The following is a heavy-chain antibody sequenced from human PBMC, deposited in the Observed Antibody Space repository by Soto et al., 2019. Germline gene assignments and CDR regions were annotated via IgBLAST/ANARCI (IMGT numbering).Heavy chain of an antibody. CDR1: GFTFSDYY. V-gene: IGHV3-11*01. J-gene: IGHJ5*02. Sequence: PGGSLRLSCAASGFTFSDYYMSWIRQAPGKGLEWVSYISSSGSTIYYADSVKGRFTISRDNAKNSLYLQMNSLRAEDTAVYYCARGETYYDFWSGPYNWFDPWGQGTLVTVSS. CDR2: ISSSGSTI. D-gene: IGHD3-3*01. CDR3: ARGETYYDFWSGPYNWFDP.